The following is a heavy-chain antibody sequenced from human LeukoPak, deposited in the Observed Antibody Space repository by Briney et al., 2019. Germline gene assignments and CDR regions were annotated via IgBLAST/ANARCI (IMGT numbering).Heavy chain of an antibody. CDR2: IYYSGST. CDR3: ARHSRIAVAGTGGDY. V-gene: IGHV4-59*08. D-gene: IGHD6-19*01. J-gene: IGHJ4*02. Sequence: SGTLSLTCTVSGGSISSYYWSWIRQPPGKGLEWIGYIYYSGSTNYNPSLKSRVTISVDTSKNQFSLKLSSVTAADTAVYYCARHSRIAVAGTGGDYWGQGTLVTVSS. CDR1: GGSISSYY.